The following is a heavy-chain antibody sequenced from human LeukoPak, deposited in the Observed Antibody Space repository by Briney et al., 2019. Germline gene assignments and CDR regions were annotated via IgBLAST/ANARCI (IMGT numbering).Heavy chain of an antibody. CDR3: ARDVRLLWFGDNYGMDV. J-gene: IGHJ6*02. V-gene: IGHV1-18*01. Sequence: ASVKVSCKASGYTFTSYGISWVRQAPGQGLEWMGWISAYNGNTNYAQKLQGRVTITTDASTSTAYMELRSLRSDDTAVYYCARDVRLLWFGDNYGMDVWGQGTTVTVSS. D-gene: IGHD3-10*01. CDR1: GYTFTSYG. CDR2: ISAYNGNT.